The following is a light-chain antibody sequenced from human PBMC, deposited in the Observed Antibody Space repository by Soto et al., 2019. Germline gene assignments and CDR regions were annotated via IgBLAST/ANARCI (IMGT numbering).Light chain of an antibody. CDR2: GVS. J-gene: IGKJ3*01. CDR3: QQYGDSPFS. CDR1: QSVSYNC. Sequence: EIVLTQSPGTLSFSPGERATLTCRASQSVSYNCLAWYQQKPGQAPRLLIYGVSSRATVIPDRFSGSGSVTDFTLSISTLETEDFAVYYCQQYGDSPFSFGPGTKVDLK. V-gene: IGKV3-20*01.